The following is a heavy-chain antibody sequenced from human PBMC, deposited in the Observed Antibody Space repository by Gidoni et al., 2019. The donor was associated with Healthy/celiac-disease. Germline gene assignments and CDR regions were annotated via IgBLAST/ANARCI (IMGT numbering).Heavy chain of an antibody. CDR1: GGIFSSYA. D-gene: IGHD2-2*01. V-gene: IGHV1-69*01. CDR3: ARVRVKYCSSTSCYDLDY. J-gene: IGHJ4*02. CDR2: IIPIFGTA. Sequence: QVQLVQSGAEVKKPGSSVKVSCKASGGIFSSYAISWVRQAPGQGLEWMGGIIPIFGTANYAQKFQGRVTITADESTSTAYMELSSLRSEDTAVYYCARVRVKYCSSTSCYDLDYWGQGTLVTVSS.